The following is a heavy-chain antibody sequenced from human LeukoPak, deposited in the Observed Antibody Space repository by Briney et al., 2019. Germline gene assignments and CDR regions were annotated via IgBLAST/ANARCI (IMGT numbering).Heavy chain of an antibody. V-gene: IGHV3-21*01. J-gene: IGHJ6*03. CDR2: ISSSSSYI. CDR3: ARGDPENYYYYYMDV. D-gene: IGHD2-21*02. Sequence: SPGGSLRLSCAASGFTFSSYSMDWVRQAPGKGLEWVSSISSSSSYIYYADSMKGRFTISRDNAKNSLYLQMNSLRAEDTAVYYCARGDPENYYYYYMDVWGKGTTVTVSS. CDR1: GFTFSSYS.